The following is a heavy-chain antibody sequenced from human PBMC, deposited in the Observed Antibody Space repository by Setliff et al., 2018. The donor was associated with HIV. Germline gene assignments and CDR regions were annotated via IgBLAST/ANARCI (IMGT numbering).Heavy chain of an antibody. CDR2: INSYNGNT. Sequence: ASVKVSCKASGYTFTTYGVNWVRQAPGQGLEWMGWINSYNGNTKYAQRLQGRVTMTTDTSTNTAYMDLRSLRSDATAVYFCASDGEYQVLHYYYSGMDVWGQGTTVTVSS. CDR3: ASDGEYQVLHYYYSGMDV. J-gene: IGHJ6*02. CDR1: GYTFTTYG. V-gene: IGHV1-18*04. D-gene: IGHD2-2*01.